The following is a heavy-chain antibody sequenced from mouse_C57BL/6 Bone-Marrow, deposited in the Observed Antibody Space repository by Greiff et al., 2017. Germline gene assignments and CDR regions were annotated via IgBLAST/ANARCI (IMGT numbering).Heavy chain of an antibody. J-gene: IGHJ4*01. Sequence: EVKLVESGGGLVKPGGSLKLSCAASGFTFSDYGMHWVRQAPEKGLEWVAYISSGSSTIYYADTVKGRFTISRDNAKNTLFLQMTSLRSEDTAMYYCARRWVRGSGNDMGYWGKGASVTVSS. CDR3: ARRWVRGSGNDMGY. CDR1: GFTFSDYG. V-gene: IGHV5-17*01. D-gene: IGHD1-3*01. CDR2: ISSGSSTI.